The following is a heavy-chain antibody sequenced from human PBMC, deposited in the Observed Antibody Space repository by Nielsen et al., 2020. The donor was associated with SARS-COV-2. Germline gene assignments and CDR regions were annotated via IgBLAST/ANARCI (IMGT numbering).Heavy chain of an antibody. D-gene: IGHD6-13*01. CDR2: IKQDGSEI. Sequence: GESLKIPCDAPGFTFSTYWLSWVRQAPGKGLEWVANIKQDGSEIYYVGPVKGRFTISSDNAKNSLFLQMNSLRAEDTALYYCAKVGQQLFDYWGQGTLVTVSS. J-gene: IGHJ4*02. V-gene: IGHV3-7*03. CDR3: AKVGQQLFDY. CDR1: GFTFSTYW.